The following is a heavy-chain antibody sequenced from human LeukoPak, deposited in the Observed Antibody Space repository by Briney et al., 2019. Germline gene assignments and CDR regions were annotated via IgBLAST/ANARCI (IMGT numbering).Heavy chain of an antibody. CDR1: GFIFSNYY. CDR3: ARDSSTIAAAGTGGY. J-gene: IGHJ4*02. D-gene: IGHD6-13*01. Sequence: GGSLRLSCTASGFIFSNYYMNWVRQAPGGGLEWVSSISTTSTYIYYADSVKGRFTVSRDSAKNSLFLQMNSLRVEYTAVYYCARDSSTIAAAGTGGYWGQGTLVTVSS. CDR2: ISTTSTYI. V-gene: IGHV3-21*01.